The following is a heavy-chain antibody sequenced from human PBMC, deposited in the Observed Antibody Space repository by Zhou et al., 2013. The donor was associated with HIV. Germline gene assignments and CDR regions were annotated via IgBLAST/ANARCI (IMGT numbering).Heavy chain of an antibody. Sequence: QARLVQSGAEIKESLGRSVKVSCQASGFSFGTYSFSWVRQGPGQRLEWMGWISGHNGNTVYAEMFKNRLTLTRNIGTYLAHMELRNLTSDDTARYFCARDGDYVPYSWGRHGDLDVWGQGTLVTVSP. CDR3: ARDGDYVPYSWGRHGDLDV. D-gene: IGHD3-16*01. J-gene: IGHJ4*02. CDR2: ISGHNGNT. CDR1: GFSFGTYS. V-gene: IGHV1-18*01.